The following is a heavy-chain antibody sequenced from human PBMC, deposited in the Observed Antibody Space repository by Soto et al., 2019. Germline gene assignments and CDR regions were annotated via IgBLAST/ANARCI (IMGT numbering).Heavy chain of an antibody. D-gene: IGHD2-2*01. CDR3: ARDLRYCSSPSCYSNWFDP. CDR2: IYYSGST. Sequence: PSETLSLTCTVSGGSISSGGYYWSWIRQHPGKGLEWIGYIYYSGSTYYNPSLKSRVTISVDTSKNQFSLKLSSVTAADTAAYYCARDLRYCSSPSCYSNWFDPWGQGTLVTVSS. CDR1: GGSISSGGYY. V-gene: IGHV4-31*03. J-gene: IGHJ5*02.